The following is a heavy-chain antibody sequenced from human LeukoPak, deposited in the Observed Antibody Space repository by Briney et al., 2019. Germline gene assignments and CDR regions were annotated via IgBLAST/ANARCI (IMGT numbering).Heavy chain of an antibody. CDR2: IAFDDTDR. Sequence: PGGSLRLSCAASGFIFGDYAMHWVRQAPGKGLEWVAAIAFDDTDRYYIDSVKGRFTISRDDSKNTLYLHMTSLRAEDTAVYYCARESGITMVRGVTYFDYWGQGTLVTVSS. J-gene: IGHJ4*02. CDR3: ARESGITMVRGVTYFDY. CDR1: GFIFGDYA. D-gene: IGHD3-10*01. V-gene: IGHV3-30*04.